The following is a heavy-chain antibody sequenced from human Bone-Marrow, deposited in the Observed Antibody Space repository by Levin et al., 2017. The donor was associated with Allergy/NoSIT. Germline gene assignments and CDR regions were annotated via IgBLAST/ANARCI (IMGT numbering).Heavy chain of an antibody. CDR1: GFTFSDYF. V-gene: IGHV3-11*05. CDR2: ISSSGSYT. Sequence: GGSLRLSCAASGFTFSDYFMSWIRQAPGKGLEWISYISSSGSYTNYADALKGRFTISRDNAKNSLYLQMNSLRADDTAVYYCAREGGTGSGYPGFDVWGQGTMVTVSS. J-gene: IGHJ3*01. D-gene: IGHD3-22*01. CDR3: AREGGTGSGYPGFDV.